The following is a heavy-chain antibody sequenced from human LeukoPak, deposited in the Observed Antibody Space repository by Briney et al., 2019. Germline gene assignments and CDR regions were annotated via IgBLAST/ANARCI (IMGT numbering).Heavy chain of an antibody. CDR3: GYSNFYDSSCSYFWSSSQP. D-gene: IGHD3-22*01. CDR2: IFWDDDE. J-gene: IGHJ1*01. Sequence: SGPTLVNPTQTLTLTCTFSGFSLSTSGVGVGWSRQRPGKALEWLALIFWDDDERYSPSLKIRLTITKDTSKNQVVLTMTNVDPVDTATYYWGYSNFYDSSCSYFWSSSQPWGQGTLVTVSS. CDR1: GFSLSTSGVG. V-gene: IGHV2-5*02.